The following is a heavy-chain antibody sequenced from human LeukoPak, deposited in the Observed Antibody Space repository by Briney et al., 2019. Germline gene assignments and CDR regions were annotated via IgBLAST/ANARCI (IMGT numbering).Heavy chain of an antibody. CDR1: GSSISSSNW. J-gene: IGHJ4*02. CDR2: IYHSGST. V-gene: IGHV4-4*02. Sequence: SGTLSLTCAVSGSSISSSNWWSWVRAPPGKGLEWIGEIYHSGSTNYNPSLKSRVTISVDKSKNQFSLKLSSVTAADTAVYYCAREVEAYYDFWSGYFTGGEAQTYYFDYWGQGTLVTVSS. D-gene: IGHD3-3*01. CDR3: AREVEAYYDFWSGYFTGGEAQTYYFDY.